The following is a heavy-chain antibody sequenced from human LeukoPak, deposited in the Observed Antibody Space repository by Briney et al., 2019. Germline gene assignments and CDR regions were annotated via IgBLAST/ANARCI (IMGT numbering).Heavy chain of an antibody. V-gene: IGHV3-33*01. CDR3: ARAITYYFDY. D-gene: IGHD3-16*01. J-gene: IGHJ4*02. CDR2: IWYDGSNK. CDR1: GFTFSSYG. Sequence: GRSLRLSCAASGFTFSSYGMHWVRQAPGKGLEWVAVIWYDGSNKYYADSVKGRFTIPRDNSKNALYLQMNSLRAEDTAVYYCARAITYYFDYWGQGTLVTVSS.